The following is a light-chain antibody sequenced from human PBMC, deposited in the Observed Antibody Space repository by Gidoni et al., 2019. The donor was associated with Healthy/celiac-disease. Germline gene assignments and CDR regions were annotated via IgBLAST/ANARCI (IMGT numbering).Light chain of an antibody. CDR3: SSYTSSSTLVV. V-gene: IGLV2-14*03. Sequence: QSALTQPASVSGSPGQSSTISCTGTSSDVGGYNYVSWYQQNTGKAPKLMIYDVSNRPSGVSNRFSGSTSGNTASLTISGLQAEDEADYYCSSYTSSSTLVVFGGGTKLTVL. J-gene: IGLJ2*01. CDR2: DVS. CDR1: SSDVGGYNY.